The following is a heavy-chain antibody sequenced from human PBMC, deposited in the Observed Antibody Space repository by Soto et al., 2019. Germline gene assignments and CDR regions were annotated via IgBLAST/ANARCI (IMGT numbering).Heavy chain of an antibody. CDR3: AVQTYGSLYYGMNV. D-gene: IGHD3-10*01. CDR1: GYTFTNYW. CDR2: IYPGDSDT. J-gene: IGHJ6*02. V-gene: IGHV5-51*01. Sequence: PGESLKISCKGFGYTFTNYWIGWVRQMPGKGLESVGVIYPGDSDTRYSPSFQGQVTISADKSISTAYLQWSSLKASDTAMYYCAVQTYGSLYYGMNVWGQGTTVTVSS.